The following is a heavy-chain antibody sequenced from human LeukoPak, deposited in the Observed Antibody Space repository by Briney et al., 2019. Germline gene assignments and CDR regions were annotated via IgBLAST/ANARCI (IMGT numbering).Heavy chain of an antibody. CDR3: ARDVGARGIVGATTTFFDS. J-gene: IGHJ4*02. Sequence: SQTLSLTCAISGDSVSSNSAAWNWIRQSPSRGLEWLGRTYYRSKWYNDYAVSEKSRTTIKSDTFKNQFSLHLKSVTPEDTAVYYCARDVGARGIVGATTTFFDSWGQGTLVTVSS. CDR1: GDSVSSNSAA. D-gene: IGHD1-26*01. CDR2: TYYRSKWYN. V-gene: IGHV6-1*01.